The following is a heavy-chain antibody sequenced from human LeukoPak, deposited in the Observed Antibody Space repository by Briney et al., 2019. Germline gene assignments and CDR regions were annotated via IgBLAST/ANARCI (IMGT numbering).Heavy chain of an antibody. CDR3: ARISGITVTTSDWFDP. CDR1: GFTFSSYW. Sequence: GALRLSCAASGFTFSSYWMSWVRQAPGRGLEWVANIKQDGSEKYYVDSVKGRFTISRDNAKNSLYLQMNSLRAEDTAVYYCARISGITVTTSDWFDPWGQGTLVTVSS. CDR2: IKQDGSEK. V-gene: IGHV3-7*01. D-gene: IGHD4-11*01. J-gene: IGHJ5*02.